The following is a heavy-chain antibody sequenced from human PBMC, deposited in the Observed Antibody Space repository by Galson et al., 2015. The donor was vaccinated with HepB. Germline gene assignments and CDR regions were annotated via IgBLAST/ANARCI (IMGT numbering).Heavy chain of an antibody. CDR3: ASSMTTVTTTSYYFDN. J-gene: IGHJ4*02. D-gene: IGHD4-17*01. CDR1: GGTFSSYA. Sequence: SVKVSCKASGGTFSSYAISWVRQAPGQGLEWMGGVLPIFGTADYAQKFRDRLTITADESMTTADMELSSLRSEDTAIYFCASSMTTVTTTSYYFDNWGQGTLVTVSS. CDR2: VLPIFGTA. V-gene: IGHV1-69*13.